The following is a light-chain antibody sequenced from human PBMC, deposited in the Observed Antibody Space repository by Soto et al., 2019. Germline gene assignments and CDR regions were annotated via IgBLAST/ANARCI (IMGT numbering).Light chain of an antibody. J-gene: IGKJ2*01. CDR3: QQRSSWPYT. CDR1: QSVSGY. Sequence: EVVLTQSPVTLSLSPGERATLTCRASQSVSGYLAWYQHKPGQTPRPLVYSASKRAPGTPARFSGSGSGTDFILTISSLEPEDFTVYYCQQRSSWPYTFGPGDQAGDQ. CDR2: SAS. V-gene: IGKV3-11*01.